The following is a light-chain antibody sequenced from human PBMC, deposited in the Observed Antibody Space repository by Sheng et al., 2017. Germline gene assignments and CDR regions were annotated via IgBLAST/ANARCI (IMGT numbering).Light chain of an antibody. J-gene: IGKJ1*01. CDR1: QNIDTH. CDR2: GVS. V-gene: IGKV3-15*01. CDR3: QQYNKWPRT. Sequence: ETVLTQSPATLSVSLGERVTLSCRASQNIDTHLAWYHQQPGQAPRLVIHGVSTRATGVPARFSGSGSETEFTLTISGLQSEDFGVYYCQQYNKWPRTFGQGTKVEIK.